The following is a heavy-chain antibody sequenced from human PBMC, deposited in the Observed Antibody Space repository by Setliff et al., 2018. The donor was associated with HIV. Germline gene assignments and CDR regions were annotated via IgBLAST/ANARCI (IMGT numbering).Heavy chain of an antibody. CDR1: GDSVSSTDCL. Sequence: PSETLSLTCSVSGDSVSSTDCLWGWVRQPPGMGLQWIVTLYNSEITNYNPSFKNRVTMSVDKSRNHFSLILNSVTAADTAIYYCVRVGAFGVGGWFDPWGQGSLVTVSS. CDR3: VRVGAFGVGGWFDP. J-gene: IGHJ5*02. V-gene: IGHV4-39*07. CDR2: LYNSEIT. D-gene: IGHD3-3*01.